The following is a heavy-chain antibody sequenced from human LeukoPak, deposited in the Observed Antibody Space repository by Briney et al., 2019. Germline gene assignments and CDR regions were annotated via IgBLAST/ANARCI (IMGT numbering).Heavy chain of an antibody. CDR1: GGSISSGGYS. V-gene: IGHV4-30-2*01. Sequence: SQTLSLTCAVSGGSISSGGYSWSWIRQPPGKGLEWIGYIYHSGSTYYNPSLKSRVTISVDRSKNQFSLKLSSVTAADTAVYYCARENQQWELPIDYWGQGTLVTVSS. D-gene: IGHD1-26*01. CDR3: ARENQQWELPIDY. CDR2: IYHSGST. J-gene: IGHJ4*02.